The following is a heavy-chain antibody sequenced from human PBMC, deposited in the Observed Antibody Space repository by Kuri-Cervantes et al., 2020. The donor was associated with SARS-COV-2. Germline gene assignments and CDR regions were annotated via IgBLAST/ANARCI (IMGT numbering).Heavy chain of an antibody. Sequence: SVKVSCKASGYTFTGYYMHWVRQAPGQGLEWMGRIIPIFGTANYAQKFQGRATITADESTSTAYMELSSLRSEDTAVYYCARDQVSAAAGTGGSDYWGQGTLVTVSS. D-gene: IGHD6-13*01. CDR2: IIPIFGTA. CDR3: ARDQVSAAAGTGGSDY. V-gene: IGHV1-69*13. CDR1: GYTFTGYY. J-gene: IGHJ4*02.